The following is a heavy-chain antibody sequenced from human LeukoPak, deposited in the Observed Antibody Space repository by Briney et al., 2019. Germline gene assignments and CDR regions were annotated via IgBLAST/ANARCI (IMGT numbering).Heavy chain of an antibody. V-gene: IGHV4-61*02. CDR3: ARDSGFWTFDP. CDR1: GGSISSGSDY. CDR2: VYSSGSA. D-gene: IGHD3/OR15-3a*01. J-gene: IGHJ5*02. Sequence: SETLSLTCTVSGGSISSGSDYWSWIRQSAGKGLEWIGRVYSSGSANYNPSLKSRLTMAVDTSRNQISLKLTSVTAADTAVYYCARDSGFWTFDPWGQGALDTVSS.